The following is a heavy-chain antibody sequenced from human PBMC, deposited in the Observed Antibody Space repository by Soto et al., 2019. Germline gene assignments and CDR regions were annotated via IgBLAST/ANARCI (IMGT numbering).Heavy chain of an antibody. Sequence: PGESLKISCKGSGYSFTSYWISWVRQMPGKGLEWMGRIDPSDSYTNYSPSFQGHVTISADKSISTAYLQWRSLKASDTAMYYCARQGGYDPPRDYWGQGTLVTVSS. CDR3: ARQGGYDPPRDY. J-gene: IGHJ4*02. D-gene: IGHD5-12*01. CDR2: IDPSDSYT. CDR1: GYSFTSYW. V-gene: IGHV5-10-1*01.